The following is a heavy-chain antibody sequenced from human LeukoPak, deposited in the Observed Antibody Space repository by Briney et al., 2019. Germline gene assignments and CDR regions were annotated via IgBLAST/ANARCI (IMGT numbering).Heavy chain of an antibody. CDR3: ARDRDLEWLFEVDY. J-gene: IGHJ4*02. Sequence: SETLSLTCAVYGGSFSGYYWSWIRQPPGKGLEWIGEINHSGSTNYNPSLKSRVTISVDTSKNQFSLKLSSVTAADTAVYYCARDRDLEWLFEVDYWGQGTLVTVSS. CDR1: GGSFSGYY. CDR2: INHSGST. V-gene: IGHV4-34*01. D-gene: IGHD3-3*01.